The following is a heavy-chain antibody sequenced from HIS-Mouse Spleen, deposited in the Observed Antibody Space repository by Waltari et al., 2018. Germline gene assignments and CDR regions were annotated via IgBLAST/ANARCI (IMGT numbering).Heavy chain of an antibody. CDR2: INPTSGGT. CDR1: GYTFTGYY. CDR3: ARSYSNYAFDI. Sequence: QVQLVQSGAEVKKPGASVKVSCKASGYTFTGYYMHWVRQAPGQGLEWLGWINPTSGGTNEARKVQGRVTMTRDTSISTAYMELCRLGSDDTAVYYCARSYSNYAFDIWGQGTMVTVSS. J-gene: IGHJ3*02. V-gene: IGHV1-2*02. D-gene: IGHD4-4*01.